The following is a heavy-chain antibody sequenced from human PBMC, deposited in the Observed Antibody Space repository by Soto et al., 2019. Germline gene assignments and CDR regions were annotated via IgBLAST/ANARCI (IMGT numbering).Heavy chain of an antibody. CDR3: ARDDRDYVWGSFRYFDS. D-gene: IGHD3-16*01. V-gene: IGHV3-74*01. CDR1: GFTFSIYW. CDR2: INSDGSST. Sequence: LRLSCAASGFTFSIYWMPWVRQAPGKGPVWVSRINSDGSSTTYAESVKGRFSVSRDNAKNTLYLQMDSLKTEDTAVYFCARDDRDYVWGSFRYFDSWGQGTQVTVSS. J-gene: IGHJ4*02.